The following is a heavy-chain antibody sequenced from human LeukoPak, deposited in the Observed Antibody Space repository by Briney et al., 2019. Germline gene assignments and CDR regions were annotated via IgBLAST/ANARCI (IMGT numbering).Heavy chain of an antibody. V-gene: IGHV3-30-3*01. CDR2: ISFDGSNK. CDR1: GFTFSDYP. J-gene: IGHJ4*02. Sequence: GGSLRLSCAASGFTFSDYPMNWVRQAPGKGLEWVAHISFDGSNKYYADSVKGRFTISRDNSKNTLYLQMNSLRAEDTAVYYCARDGPYFDYWGQGTLVTVSS. CDR3: ARDGPYFDY.